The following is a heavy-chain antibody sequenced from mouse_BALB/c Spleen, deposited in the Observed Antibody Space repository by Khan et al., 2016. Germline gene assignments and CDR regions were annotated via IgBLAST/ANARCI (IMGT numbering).Heavy chain of an antibody. J-gene: IGHJ2*01. Sequence: QVQLQQSGAELARPGASVKLSCKASGYTFTSYLVQWVKQRPGQGLEWLGAIYPGDGATRYTQKFKGKATLTADKSSSTASMQLITLASEDSAVYYCARNEEPPDYWGQGTTLTVSS. CDR1: GYTFTSYL. CDR2: IYPGDGAT. CDR3: ARNEEPPDY. D-gene: IGHD6-1*01. V-gene: IGHV1-87*01.